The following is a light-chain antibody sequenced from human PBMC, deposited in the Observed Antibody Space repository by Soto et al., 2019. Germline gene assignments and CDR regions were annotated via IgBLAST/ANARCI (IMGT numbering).Light chain of an antibody. CDR2: DNN. V-gene: IGLV1-51*01. CDR1: SSNIGRHY. CDR3: GTWDASLSAGWV. Sequence: QSVLTQPPSVSAAPGQKVTISCSGNSSNIGRHYVSWYQQFPGAPPRLLIYDNNQRPPGIPDRFSGSRSGTSATLGITGLQTGDEADYFCGTWDASLSAGWVFGGGTKVTVL. J-gene: IGLJ3*02.